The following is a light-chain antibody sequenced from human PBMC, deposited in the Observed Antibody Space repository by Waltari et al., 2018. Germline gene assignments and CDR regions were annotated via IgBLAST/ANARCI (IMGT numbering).Light chain of an antibody. CDR2: DAS. V-gene: IGKV3-11*01. Sequence: EIVLTQSTATLSLSPGERATLSCRASQSVSRYLAWYQQKPGQAPRLLIYDASNRATGIPARFSGSGSGTDFTLTISSLEPEDFAVYYCQQRSNWPPLTFGGGTKVEVK. CDR3: QQRSNWPPLT. J-gene: IGKJ4*01. CDR1: QSVSRY.